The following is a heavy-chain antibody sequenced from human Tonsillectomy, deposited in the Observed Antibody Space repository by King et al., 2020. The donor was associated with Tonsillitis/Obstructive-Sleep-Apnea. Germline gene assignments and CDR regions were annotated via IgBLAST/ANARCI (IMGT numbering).Heavy chain of an antibody. Sequence: VQLVESGAEVKKPGASVKVSCKASGYTFIDYYMHWVRQAPGQGLEWMGWINPNSGGTNYAQKFQGRVTLTRDTSINTVYMEVRRLRFDDTAVYYCAREKVIVAATNYWFDPWGQGTLVTVSS. CDR1: GYTFIDYY. D-gene: IGHD2-15*01. J-gene: IGHJ5*02. V-gene: IGHV1-2*02. CDR2: INPNSGGT. CDR3: AREKVIVAATNYWFDP.